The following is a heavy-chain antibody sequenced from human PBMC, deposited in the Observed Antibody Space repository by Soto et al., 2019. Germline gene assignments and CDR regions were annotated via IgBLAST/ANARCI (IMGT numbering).Heavy chain of an antibody. Sequence: PGGSLSLSCPASGFTFSSYAMSWVRQAPGKGLEWVAAISGIGGRTYYDDSVKGRFTITRDNSKNTLYLQMKSLRAEDTAVYYCSKGRERITMIVVTYWGQGTLVTVSS. V-gene: IGHV3-23*01. CDR2: ISGIGGRT. J-gene: IGHJ4*02. CDR1: GFTFSSYA. D-gene: IGHD3-22*01. CDR3: SKGRERITMIVVTY.